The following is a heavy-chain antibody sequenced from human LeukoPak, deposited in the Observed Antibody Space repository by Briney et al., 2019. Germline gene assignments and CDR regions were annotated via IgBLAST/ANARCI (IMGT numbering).Heavy chain of an antibody. CDR3: VGESWNNWFDP. J-gene: IGHJ5*02. V-gene: IGHV3-74*01. Sequence: GGSLRLTCAASGVTFSSYWMHWVRQAPRKGLVWVSRINSDGSSTSYADSAKGRFTISRDNAKNTLYLQMNSLRAEDTAVYYCVGESWNNWFDPWGQGTLVTVSS. CDR1: GVTFSSYW. CDR2: INSDGSST. D-gene: IGHD3-16*01.